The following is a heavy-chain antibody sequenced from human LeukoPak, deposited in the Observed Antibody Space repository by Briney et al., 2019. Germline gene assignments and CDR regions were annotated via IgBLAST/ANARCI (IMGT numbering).Heavy chain of an antibody. CDR1: GYTFTSYA. J-gene: IGHJ4*02. CDR2: INAGNGNT. D-gene: IGHD4-17*01. CDR3: ARDPQGDDYDDYEFDY. Sequence: GASVKVSCKASGYTFTSYAMHWVRQAPGQRLEWMGWINAGNGNTKYSQKFQGRVTITRDTSASTAYMELSSLRSEDTAVFYCARDPQGDDYDDYEFDYWGQGTLVTVSS. V-gene: IGHV1-3*01.